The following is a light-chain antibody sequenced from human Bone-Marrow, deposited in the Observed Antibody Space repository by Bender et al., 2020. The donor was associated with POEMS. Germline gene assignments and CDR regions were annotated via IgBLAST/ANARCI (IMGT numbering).Light chain of an antibody. CDR3: TSYTGTNDGT. CDR1: SSDVGGYNF. Sequence: QSALTQPASVSGSPGQSITISCTGTSSDVGGYNFVSWYQQHPGKAPKLTIYEVSKRPSGVPDRFSGSKSGNTAYLTVSGLQTEDEAVYYCTSYTGTNDGTFGGGTKLSVL. CDR2: EVS. V-gene: IGLV2-8*01. J-gene: IGLJ2*01.